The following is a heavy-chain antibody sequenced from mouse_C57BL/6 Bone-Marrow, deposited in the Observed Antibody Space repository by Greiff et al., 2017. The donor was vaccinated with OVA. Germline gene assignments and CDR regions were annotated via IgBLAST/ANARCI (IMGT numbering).Heavy chain of an antibody. CDR1: GYTFTDYY. Sequence: EVQLQQSGPELVKPGASVKISCKASGYTFTDYYMNWVQQSHGKSLEWIGDITTNNGGPSYNQQFQGKATLTVDKAANTADMELRSLTSEDSAYYYCAREITTEGFAYWGQGTRVTVSA. D-gene: IGHD2-4*01. CDR2: ITTNNGGP. V-gene: IGHV1-26*01. J-gene: IGHJ3*01. CDR3: AREITTEGFAY.